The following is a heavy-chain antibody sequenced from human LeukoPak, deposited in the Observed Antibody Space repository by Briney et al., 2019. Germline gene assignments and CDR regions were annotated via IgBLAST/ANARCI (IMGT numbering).Heavy chain of an antibody. CDR3: ARSSLAVAGSVFDY. V-gene: IGHV1-18*01. CDR2: ISTYNGNT. J-gene: IGHJ4*02. D-gene: IGHD6-19*01. Sequence: ASVEVSCKASGYTFTSYGISWVRQAPGQGLEWMGWISTYNGNTNYAQKLQGRVSMTTDTSTSTAYMELRSLRSDDTAVYYCARSSLAVAGSVFDYWGQGTLVTVP. CDR1: GYTFTSYG.